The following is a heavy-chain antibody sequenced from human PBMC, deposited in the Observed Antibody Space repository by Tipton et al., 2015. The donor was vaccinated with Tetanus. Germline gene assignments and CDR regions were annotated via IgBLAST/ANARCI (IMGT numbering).Heavy chain of an antibody. V-gene: IGHV3-23*01. Sequence: SLRLSCAASGITFSSFAMSWARQAPGKGLEWVSGISGSGDKTYYADSVKGRFTISRDNSKNTRYLQMDSLRAEDTAVYYCAKRKADNFGEFDYWGQGTLVTVSS. CDR1: GITFSSFA. J-gene: IGHJ4*02. D-gene: IGHD3-10*01. CDR3: AKRKADNFGEFDY. CDR2: ISGSGDKT.